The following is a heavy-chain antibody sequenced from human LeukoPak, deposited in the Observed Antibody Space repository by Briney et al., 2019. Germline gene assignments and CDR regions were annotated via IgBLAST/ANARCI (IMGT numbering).Heavy chain of an antibody. CDR1: GYSISSGYY. J-gene: IGHJ6*03. Sequence: TSETLSLTCAVSGYSISSGYYWGWIRQPPGKGLEWIGSIYHSGSTYYNPSLKSRVIISVDTSKNQFSLKLSSVTAADTAVYYCARLRGCSSTSCYNYYYMDVWGKGTTVTVSS. CDR3: ARLRGCSSTSCYNYYYMDV. D-gene: IGHD2-2*02. CDR2: IYHSGST. V-gene: IGHV4-38-2*01.